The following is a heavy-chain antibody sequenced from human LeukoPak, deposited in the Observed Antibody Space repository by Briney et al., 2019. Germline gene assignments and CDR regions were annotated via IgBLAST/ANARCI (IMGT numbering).Heavy chain of an antibody. J-gene: IGHJ4*02. CDR2: IFHTGSGST. Sequence: SETLSLTCTVSGGYISSYYWSWIRQPPGKGLEWIGYIFHTGSGSTSHNPSLKSRVTISVDTSKNQFSLNLNSVTAADTAVYYCARHAVYAGSGWAFDYWGQGTLVTVSS. V-gene: IGHV4-59*08. D-gene: IGHD6-19*01. CDR3: ARHAVYAGSGWAFDY. CDR1: GGYISSYY.